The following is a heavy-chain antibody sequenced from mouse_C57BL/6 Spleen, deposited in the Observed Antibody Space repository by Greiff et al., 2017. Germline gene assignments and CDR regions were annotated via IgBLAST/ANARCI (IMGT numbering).Heavy chain of an antibody. V-gene: IGHV5-16*01. Sequence: DVQLVESEGGLVQPGSSMKLSCTASGFTFSDYYMAWVRQVPEKGLEWVANINYDGSSTYYLDSLKSRFIISRDNAKNILYLQMSSLKSEDTATYYCARDLSYAMDYWGQGTSVTVSS. CDR1: GFTFSDYY. J-gene: IGHJ4*01. CDR2: INYDGSST. CDR3: ARDLSYAMDY.